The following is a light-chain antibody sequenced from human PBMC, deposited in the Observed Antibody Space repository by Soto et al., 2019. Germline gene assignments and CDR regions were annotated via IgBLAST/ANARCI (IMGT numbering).Light chain of an antibody. CDR1: QSVRSN. J-gene: IGKJ2*01. CDR3: HQYSDWYN. CDR2: GAS. Sequence: EIVMTQSPATLSVSLGERATLSCRASQSVRSNLAWYQQKPGQAPRLLIYGASTRATCIPARFSGSGSGTEIALTISSLQAEDFAVYYYHQYSDWYNFGEWTKLEIK. V-gene: IGKV3-15*01.